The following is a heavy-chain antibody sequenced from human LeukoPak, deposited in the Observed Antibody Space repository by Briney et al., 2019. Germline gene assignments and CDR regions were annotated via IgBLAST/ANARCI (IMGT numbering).Heavy chain of an antibody. CDR2: IDNSGSTI. D-gene: IGHD3-16*01. CDR3: AGEQEQSVWRTYGTYSYYYYIDV. Sequence: PGGSLRLSCAASGFTFSDYYMSWIRQAPGKGLEWVSYIDNSGSTIYYADSLRGRFTISRDNAKNSLYLQINGLRVDDTAVYYCAGEQEQSVWRTYGTYSYYYYIDVWGKGTTVTVSS. CDR1: GFTFSDYY. J-gene: IGHJ6*03. V-gene: IGHV3-11*01.